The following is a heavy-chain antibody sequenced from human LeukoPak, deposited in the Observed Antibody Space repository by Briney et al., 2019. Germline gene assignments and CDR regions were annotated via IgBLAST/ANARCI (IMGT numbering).Heavy chain of an antibody. CDR2: INGDGSST. Sequence: GGSLRLSCAASGFTFSRYWMHWVRQAPGKGLVWVSRINGDGSSTSYADSVKGRFTISRDNAKNTLYLQMNSLRAEDTAVYYCARITQGKTTVTLYYFDYWGQGMLVTVSS. CDR1: GFTFSRYW. V-gene: IGHV3-74*01. D-gene: IGHD4-17*01. CDR3: ARITQGKTTVTLYYFDY. J-gene: IGHJ4*02.